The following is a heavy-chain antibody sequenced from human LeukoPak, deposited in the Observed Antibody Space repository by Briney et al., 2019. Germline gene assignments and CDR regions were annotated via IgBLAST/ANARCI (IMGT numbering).Heavy chain of an antibody. J-gene: IGHJ4*02. Sequence: GGSLRLSCEASGFTFSSHAMAWVRQGPGKGLEWASTISGRGDSTFYADSVKGRFTISRGNSRNTLYLQMNSLRTEDTAMYYCAKVGLRYCGSTMCSTDYWGQGTLVTVSS. CDR3: AKVGLRYCGSTMCSTDY. CDR2: ISGRGDST. V-gene: IGHV3-23*01. D-gene: IGHD2-2*01. CDR1: GFTFSSHA.